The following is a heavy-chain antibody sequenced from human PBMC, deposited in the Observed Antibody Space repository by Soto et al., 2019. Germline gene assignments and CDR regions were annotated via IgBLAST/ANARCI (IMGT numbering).Heavy chain of an antibody. CDR2: INLSGAST. Sequence: QVQLVQSGAEVKKPGASVKVACKASGYSFNSYYMHWVRQAPGQGPEWMGVINLSGASTSYAQKFQGRVTMTRDTSTSTVYMELSSLRSEDTALYYCASDYNAYQRQHVFDIWGQGTLVTVSS. CDR1: GYSFNSYY. D-gene: IGHD3-10*01. J-gene: IGHJ3*02. V-gene: IGHV1-46*02. CDR3: ASDYNAYQRQHVFDI.